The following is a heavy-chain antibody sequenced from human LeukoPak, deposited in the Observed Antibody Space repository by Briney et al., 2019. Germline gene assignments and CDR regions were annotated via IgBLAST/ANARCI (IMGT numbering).Heavy chain of an antibody. J-gene: IGHJ4*02. CDR1: GFTFSNYW. CDR2: IKNDGSRT. Sequence: GGSLRLSCAASGFTFSNYWMHWVRQAPGKGLVWVSRIKNDGSRTSYADSVKGRFTISRDNAKSTLYLQMNSLRAEDTAMYYCARGHIVVLTAPDYWGQGTLVTVSS. V-gene: IGHV3-74*01. CDR3: ARGHIVVLTAPDY. D-gene: IGHD2-21*02.